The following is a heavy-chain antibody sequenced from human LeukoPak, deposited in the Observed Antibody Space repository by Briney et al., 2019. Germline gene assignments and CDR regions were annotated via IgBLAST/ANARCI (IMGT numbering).Heavy chain of an antibody. CDR2: IYYSGST. V-gene: IGHV4-59*01. D-gene: IGHD3-22*01. CDR3: ARAPYYYDRQYAFDI. Sequence: SETLSLTCTVSGGSLSSYYWSWIRQPPGKGLEWIGYIYYSGSTNYNPTLKSRVTISVDTSKNQFSLKLSSVTAADTAVYYCARAPYYYDRQYAFDIWGQGTMVTVSS. J-gene: IGHJ3*02. CDR1: GGSLSSYY.